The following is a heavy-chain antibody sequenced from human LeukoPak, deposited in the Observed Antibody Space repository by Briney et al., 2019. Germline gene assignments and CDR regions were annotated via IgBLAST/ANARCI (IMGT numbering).Heavy chain of an antibody. Sequence: ASVKVSCKASGYTFTSYYMHWVRQAPGQGLEWMGIINPSGGSTNYAQKFQGRVTMTRDTSISTAYMELSRLRSDDTAVYYCARVPEYSSGCDYWGQGTLVTVSS. J-gene: IGHJ4*02. CDR2: INPSGGST. CDR3: ARVPEYSSGCDY. V-gene: IGHV1-2*02. CDR1: GYTFTSYY. D-gene: IGHD6-19*01.